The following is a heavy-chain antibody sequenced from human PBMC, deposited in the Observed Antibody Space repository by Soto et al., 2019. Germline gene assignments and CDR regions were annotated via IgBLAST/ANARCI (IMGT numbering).Heavy chain of an antibody. CDR2: IKSKTDGGTT. Sequence: GGSLRLSCAASGFTFSNAWMNWVRQAPGKGLEWVGRIKSKTDGGTTDYAAPVKGRFTISRDDSKNTLYLQMNSLKTEDTAVYYCTTEPDWGGGDAFDIWGQGTMVTVSS. J-gene: IGHJ3*02. D-gene: IGHD7-27*01. V-gene: IGHV3-15*07. CDR1: GFTFSNAW. CDR3: TTEPDWGGGDAFDI.